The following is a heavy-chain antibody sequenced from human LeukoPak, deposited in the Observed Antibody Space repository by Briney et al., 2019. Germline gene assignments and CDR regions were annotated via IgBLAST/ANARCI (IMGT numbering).Heavy chain of an antibody. D-gene: IGHD1-26*01. CDR1: GFTFSSYG. CDR2: IRYDGSNK. V-gene: IGHV3-30*02. CDR3: AKDGRIVREHDY. J-gene: IGHJ4*02. Sequence: PPGGSLRFSCAASGFTFSSYGMHWVRKAPGKGLEWVAFIRYDGSNKYYADSVKGRFTISRDNSKNTLYLQMNSLRAEDTAVYYCAKDGRIVREHDYWGQGTLVTVSS.